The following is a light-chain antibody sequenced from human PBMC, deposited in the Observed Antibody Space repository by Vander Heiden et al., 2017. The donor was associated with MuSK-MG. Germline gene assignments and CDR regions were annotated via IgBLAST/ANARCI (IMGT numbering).Light chain of an antibody. CDR3: CSYAGSYTFVV. CDR1: SSDVGGYNY. CDR2: DVS. J-gene: IGLJ2*01. V-gene: IGLV2-11*01. Sequence: QSALPQPRSLSGSPGQSVTISCTGTSSDVGGYNYVSWYQQHPGKAPKLMIYDVSKRPSGVPDRFSGSKSGNTASLTISGLQAEDEADYYCCSYAGSYTFVVFGGGTKLTVL.